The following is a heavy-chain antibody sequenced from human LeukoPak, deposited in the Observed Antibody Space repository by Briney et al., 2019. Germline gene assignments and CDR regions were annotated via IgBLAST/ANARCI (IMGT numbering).Heavy chain of an antibody. V-gene: IGHV4-59*01. D-gene: IGHD4-17*01. J-gene: IGHJ4*02. CDR2: IYYSGST. CDR3: ARDRYGDYHFDY. CDR1: GGSISSYY. Sequence: SETLSLTCTVSGGSISSYYWSWIRQPPGKGLEWIGYIYYSGSTNCNPSLKSRVTISVDTSKNQFSLKLSSVTAADTAVYYCARDRYGDYHFDYWGQGTLVTVSS.